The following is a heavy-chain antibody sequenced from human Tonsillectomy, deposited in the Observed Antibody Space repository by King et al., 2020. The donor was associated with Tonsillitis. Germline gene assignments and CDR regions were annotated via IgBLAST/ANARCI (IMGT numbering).Heavy chain of an antibody. Sequence: VQLVESGGDLVQPGGSLRLSCAASGFGFRSYVMNWVRQAPGKGLEWVSGISVSGSTYYADSVEGRFTISRDNSKNTVYLQMSSLRAEDTALYYCARDGQQWPGDLGFWGQGTLVTVSS. CDR3: ARDGQQWPGDLGF. D-gene: IGHD6-19*01. V-gene: IGHV3-23*04. J-gene: IGHJ4*02. CDR2: ISVSGST. CDR1: GFGFRSYV.